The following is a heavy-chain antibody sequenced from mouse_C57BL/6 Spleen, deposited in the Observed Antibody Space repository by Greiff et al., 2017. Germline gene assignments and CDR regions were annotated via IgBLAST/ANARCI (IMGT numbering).Heavy chain of an antibody. CDR1: GYTFTSYW. D-gene: IGHD3-2*02. CDR3: ARSKDSSGWFAY. V-gene: IGHV1-52*01. Sequence: VKLQQPGAELVRPGSSVKLSCKASGYTFTSYWMHWVKQRPIQGLEWIGNIDPSDSETHYNQKFKDKATLTVDKSSSTAYMQLSSLTSEDSAVYYCARSKDSSGWFAYWGQGTLVTVSA. J-gene: IGHJ3*01. CDR2: IDPSDSET.